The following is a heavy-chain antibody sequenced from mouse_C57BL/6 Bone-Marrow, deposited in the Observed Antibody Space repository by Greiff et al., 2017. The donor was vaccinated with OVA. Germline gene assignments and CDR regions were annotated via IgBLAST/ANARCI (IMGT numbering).Heavy chain of an antibody. D-gene: IGHD1-1*01. V-gene: IGHV5-4*03. CDR2: ISDGGSYT. CDR1: GFTFSSYA. CDR3: ARLPHYFDY. Sequence: EVKLMESGGGLVKPGGSLKLSCAASGFTFSSYAMSWVRQTPEKRLEWVATISDGGSYTYYPDNVKGRFTISRDNAKNNLYLQMSHLKSEDTAMYYCARLPHYFDYWGQGTTLTVSS. J-gene: IGHJ2*01.